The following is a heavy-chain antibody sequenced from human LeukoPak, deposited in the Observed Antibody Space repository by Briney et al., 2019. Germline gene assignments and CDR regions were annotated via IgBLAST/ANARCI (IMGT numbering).Heavy chain of an antibody. J-gene: IGHJ4*02. CDR2: RWYDGSNK. CDR1: GLTFSSYG. Sequence: DRCVSVSCAGTGLTFSSYGMHWVRQAPSKGLEGVAVRWYDGSNKYYADSVKGRFTISRDNSKNTLYLQINSLRGEDTAVYYCARVRRYYDSSGQFDYWGQGTLVTVSS. CDR3: ARVRRYYDSSGQFDY. D-gene: IGHD3-22*01. V-gene: IGHV3-33*01.